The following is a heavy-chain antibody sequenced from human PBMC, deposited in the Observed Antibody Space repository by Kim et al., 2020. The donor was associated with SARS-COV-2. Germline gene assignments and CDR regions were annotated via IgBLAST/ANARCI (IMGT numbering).Heavy chain of an antibody. J-gene: IGHJ5*02. D-gene: IGHD2-2*02. CDR2: INPNSGGT. Sequence: ASVKVSCKASGYTFTGYYMHWVRQAPGQGLEWMGWINPNSGGTNYAQKFQGRVTMTRDTSISTAYMELSRLRSDDTAVYYCARDGAVGYCSSTSCYTVSWFDPWGQGTLVTVSS. CDR1: GYTFTGYY. V-gene: IGHV1-2*02. CDR3: ARDGAVGYCSSTSCYTVSWFDP.